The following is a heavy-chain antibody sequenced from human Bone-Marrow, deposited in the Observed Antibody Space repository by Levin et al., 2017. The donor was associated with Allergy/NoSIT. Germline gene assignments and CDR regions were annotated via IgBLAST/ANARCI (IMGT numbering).Heavy chain of an antibody. CDR2: IKHDESQK. CDR3: ARDPYTKAFDI. Sequence: AGGSLRLSCAASGFTFSGYWMFWVRQAPGKGLEWVASIKHDESQKDYVDSVKGRFTISRDNAKNSLSLQMNSLRAEDTALYYCARDPYTKAFDIWGQGTMVTVSS. D-gene: IGHD2-2*02. CDR1: GFTFSGYW. J-gene: IGHJ3*02. V-gene: IGHV3-7*01.